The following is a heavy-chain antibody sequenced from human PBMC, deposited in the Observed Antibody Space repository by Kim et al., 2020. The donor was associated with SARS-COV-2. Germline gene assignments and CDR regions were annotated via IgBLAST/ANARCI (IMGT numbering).Heavy chain of an antibody. CDR1: GFTFSNYA. D-gene: IGHD6-19*01. CDR3: AKGWEETRQWRIAFDI. Sequence: GGSLRLSCAASGFTFSNYAMTWVRQAPGKGLEWVAAISGSGGSAYYAASVQGRFTISRDNSNNTLYLQMTSLRAEDTAIYYCAKGWEETRQWRIAFDIWGQGTMVTVSS. CDR2: ISGSGGSA. V-gene: IGHV3-23*01. J-gene: IGHJ3*02.